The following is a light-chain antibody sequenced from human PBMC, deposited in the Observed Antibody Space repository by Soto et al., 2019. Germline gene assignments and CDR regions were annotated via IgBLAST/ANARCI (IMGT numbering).Light chain of an antibody. CDR3: SSYTSLKTRV. CDR2: EGI. V-gene: IGLV2-14*01. Sequence: QSVLTQPASVSGSPGQSLTISCTGTSGDVGPSNFVSWYQQHPGKVPKLIIFEGIYWPSGVSSRFSGSKSGNTASLTISDLQADDEADYYCSSYTSLKTRVFGGGTKLTVL. J-gene: IGLJ3*02. CDR1: SGDVGPSNF.